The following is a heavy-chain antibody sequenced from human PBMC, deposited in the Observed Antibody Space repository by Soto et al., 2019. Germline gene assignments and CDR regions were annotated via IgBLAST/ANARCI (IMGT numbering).Heavy chain of an antibody. D-gene: IGHD3-22*01. Sequence: QVQLVEYGGGVVQPGRSLRLSCAASGFTFSSYGMHWIRQAPGKGLEXVAVISYDGSNKYYADSVKGRFTISRDNSKXXXXXXXXXXXXXXXXXXXXXXXXNYYDSSXPCFDYWGQGTLVTVSS. CDR3: XXXXNYYDSSXPCFDY. J-gene: IGHJ4*02. V-gene: IGHV3-30*05. CDR2: ISYDGSNK. CDR1: GFTFSSYG.